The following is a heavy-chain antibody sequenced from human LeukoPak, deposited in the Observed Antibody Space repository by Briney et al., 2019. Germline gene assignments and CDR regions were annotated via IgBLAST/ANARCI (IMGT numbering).Heavy chain of an antibody. D-gene: IGHD6-13*01. J-gene: IGHJ5*02. CDR2: IRYDGSNK. Sequence: QTGGSLRLSSAASGFTFSSYVMHWVRQAPGKGLEWVAFIRYDGSNKYYADSVKGRFTISRDNSKNTLYLQMNSLRAEDTAVYYCARVSLSIAAAGINWFDPWGQGTLVTVSS. CDR3: ARVSLSIAAAGINWFDP. CDR1: GFTFSSYV. V-gene: IGHV3-30*02.